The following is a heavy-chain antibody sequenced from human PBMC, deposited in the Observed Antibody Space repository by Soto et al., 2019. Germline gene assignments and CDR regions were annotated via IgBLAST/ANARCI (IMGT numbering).Heavy chain of an antibody. CDR1: GYSFTSYG. CDR2: ISAYNGNT. Sequence: ASVKVSCKASGYSFTSYGISWMRQAPGQGLEWMGWISAYNGNTNYAQKLQGRVTMTTDTSTSTAYMELRSLRSDDTAVYYCASRRYFDWHWAYDIWGQGTMVTVSS. CDR3: ASRRYFDWHWAYDI. D-gene: IGHD3-9*01. J-gene: IGHJ3*02. V-gene: IGHV1-18*01.